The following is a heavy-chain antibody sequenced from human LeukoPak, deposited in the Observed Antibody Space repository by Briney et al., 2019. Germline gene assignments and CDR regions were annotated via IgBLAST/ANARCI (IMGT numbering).Heavy chain of an antibody. J-gene: IGHJ3*01. CDR1: GFTFSSNS. D-gene: IGHD5-12*01. Sequence: GGSLRLSCAASGFTFSSNSMNWVRQAPGEGLEWVSYISSSSSTIYYADSVKGRFTISRDNAKNSLYLQMNSLRAEDTAVYYCASNVDSGVDVWGQGKMVIVSS. V-gene: IGHV3-48*01. CDR3: ASNVDSGVDV. CDR2: ISSSSSTI.